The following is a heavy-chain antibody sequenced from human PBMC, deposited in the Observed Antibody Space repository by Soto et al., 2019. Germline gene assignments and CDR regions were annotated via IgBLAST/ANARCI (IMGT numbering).Heavy chain of an antibody. CDR1: GFTFSSYA. V-gene: IGHV3-23*01. CDR2: ISGSGGST. J-gene: IGHJ4*02. D-gene: IGHD1-26*01. CDR3: AKDANLGSMGATGFDY. Sequence: VGSLRLSCAASGFTFSSYAMSWVRQAPGKGLEWVSAISGSGGSTYYADSVKGRFTISRDNSKNTLYLQMNSLRAEDTAVYYCAKDANLGSMGATGFDYWGQGTLVTVSS.